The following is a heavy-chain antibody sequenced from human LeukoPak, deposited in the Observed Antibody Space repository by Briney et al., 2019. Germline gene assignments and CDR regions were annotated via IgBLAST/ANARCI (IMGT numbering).Heavy chain of an antibody. CDR1: VGSISSYY. CDR2: IYYSGST. CDR3: ARSVATWFDP. Sequence: PSETLSLTCTVSVGSISSYYWSWIRQPPGKGLEWIGYIYYSGSTNYNPSLKSRVTISVDTSKNQFSLKLSSVTAADTAVYYCARSVATWFDPWGQGTLVTVSS. V-gene: IGHV4-59*08. J-gene: IGHJ5*02. D-gene: IGHD4-11*01.